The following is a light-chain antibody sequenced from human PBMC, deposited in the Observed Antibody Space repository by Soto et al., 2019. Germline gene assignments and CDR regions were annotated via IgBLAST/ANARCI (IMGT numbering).Light chain of an antibody. CDR1: SSNIGAGYD. CDR2: GNS. Sequence: QSVLTQPPSVSGAPGQRVTISCTGSSSNIGAGYDVHWYQQLPGTAPKLLIYGNSNRPSGVPDRFSGSKSGTSASLAITGLQAEDEADYYCQSYDSSLSGSYVFGTGPKFTVL. J-gene: IGLJ1*01. V-gene: IGLV1-40*01. CDR3: QSYDSSLSGSYV.